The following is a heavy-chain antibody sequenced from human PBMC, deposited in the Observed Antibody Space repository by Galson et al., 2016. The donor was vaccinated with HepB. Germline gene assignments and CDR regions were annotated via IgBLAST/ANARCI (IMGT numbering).Heavy chain of an antibody. CDR2: ISGSGGST. V-gene: IGHV3-23*01. CDR3: AKDVDYDSCGYYSPLQH. D-gene: IGHD3-22*01. J-gene: IGHJ1*01. Sequence: SLRLSCAASGFTFSSYAMSWVRQAPGKGLEWVSAISGSGGSTYYADSVKGRFTISRDNSKNTLYLQMNSLRAEDTAVYYCAKDVDYDSCGYYSPLQHWGHVTLGTVS. CDR1: GFTFSSYA.